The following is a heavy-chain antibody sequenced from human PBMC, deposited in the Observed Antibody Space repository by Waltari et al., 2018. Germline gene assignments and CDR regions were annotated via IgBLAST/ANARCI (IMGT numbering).Heavy chain of an antibody. V-gene: IGHV3-7*01. CDR1: GFTFSTYW. CDR3: ARGLSIRAMTMVVTIDY. CDR2: RKQDGSEK. J-gene: IGHJ4*02. D-gene: IGHD4-17*01. Sequence: EVQLVESGGGLVQPGGSLRLSCAASGFTFSTYWMTWVRQAPGKEXGRXASRKQDGSEKYYVDSVKGRFTISRDNAKNSLYLQMNSLRDEDTAVYYCARGLSIRAMTMVVTIDYWGQGTLVTVSS.